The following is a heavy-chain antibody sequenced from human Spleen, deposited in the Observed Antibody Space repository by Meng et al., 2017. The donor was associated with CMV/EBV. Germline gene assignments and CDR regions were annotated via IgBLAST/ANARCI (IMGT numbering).Heavy chain of an antibody. V-gene: IGHV3-74*01. CDR2: INGDGSRT. J-gene: IGHJ4*02. Sequence: GESLKISCAASGFTFTTFSVHWVRQAPGKGLVWVSRINGDGSRTDYADSVKGRFTISRDNAKNTLHLQMNSLRAEDTAVYFCAKSYGSGKWYFDYWGQGALVTVSS. CDR1: GFTFTTFS. D-gene: IGHD3-10*01. CDR3: AKSYGSGKWYFDY.